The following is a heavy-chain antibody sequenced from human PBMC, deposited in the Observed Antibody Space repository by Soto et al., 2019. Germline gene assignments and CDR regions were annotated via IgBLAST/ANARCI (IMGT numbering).Heavy chain of an antibody. D-gene: IGHD6-6*01. V-gene: IGHV4-31*03. CDR2: IYSNGDT. CDR1: SDSMNSGGYY. Sequence: SETLSLTCSVSSDSMNSGGYYWSWIRQHPGKGLEWIGYIYSNGDTYYNPSLKSRVTISVDTSKKQFSLNLTSVTAADTAVYYCARRGGSSSGYYYYAMDVWGQGTTVTVSS. CDR3: ARRGGSSSGYYYYAMDV. J-gene: IGHJ6*02.